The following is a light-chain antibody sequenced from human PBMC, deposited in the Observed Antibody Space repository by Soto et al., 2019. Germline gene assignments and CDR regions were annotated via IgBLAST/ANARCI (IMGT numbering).Light chain of an antibody. V-gene: IGKV3-15*01. CDR1: QSVSSN. J-gene: IGKJ1*01. CDR2: GAS. CDR3: QQYNNWTQT. Sequence: EIVMTQSPATLSVSPGERATLSCRASQSVSSNLAWYQQKPGQAPRLLIYGASTRATGIPARFSGSGSGTEFTLTISSLQSEHFAVYYCQQYNNWTQTFGQGTKVEIK.